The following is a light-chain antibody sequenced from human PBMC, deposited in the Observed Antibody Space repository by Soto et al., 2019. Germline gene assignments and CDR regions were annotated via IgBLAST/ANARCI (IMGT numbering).Light chain of an antibody. Sequence: EIVMTQSPATLSVSPGERATLSCRASQSVGSNLAWYQQKPGQAPRLLIYGASTRATGIPARFSGSGSGTAFTLTISSLPSEDFAIYFSQQYNNWPQDRTFGQGTKVEIK. V-gene: IGKV3-15*01. CDR3: QQYNNWPQDRT. J-gene: IGKJ1*01. CDR2: GAS. CDR1: QSVGSN.